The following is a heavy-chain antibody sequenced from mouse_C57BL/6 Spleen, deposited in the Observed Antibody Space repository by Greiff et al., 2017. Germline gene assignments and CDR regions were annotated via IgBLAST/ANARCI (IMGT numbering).Heavy chain of an antibody. J-gene: IGHJ2*01. V-gene: IGHV7-1*01. CDR3: ARESGGGYFDY. CDR2: SRNKANDYTT. Sequence: EVMLVESGGGLVQSGRSLRLSCATSGFTFSDFYMEWVRQAPGKGLEWIAASRNKANDYTTEYSASVKGRFIVSRDTSQSILYLQMNALRAEDTAIYYCARESGGGYFDYWGQGTTLTVSS. D-gene: IGHD4-1*01. CDR1: GFTFSDFY.